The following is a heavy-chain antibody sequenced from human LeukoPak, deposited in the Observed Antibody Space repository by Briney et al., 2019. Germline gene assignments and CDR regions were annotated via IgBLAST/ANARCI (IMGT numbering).Heavy chain of an antibody. D-gene: IGHD5-12*01. CDR2: TGSGDNT. CDR1: GFTFKNNA. J-gene: IGHJ4*02. V-gene: IGHV3-23*01. Sequence: ESLRLSCAAPGFTFKNNALSWVRQAPGKGPEWLSFTGSGDNTYYADSVKGRFSISRDNSESTLYLQMNSLRVEDTAVYYCAKDRYAGRYWGQGILVTVSS. CDR3: AKDRYAGRY.